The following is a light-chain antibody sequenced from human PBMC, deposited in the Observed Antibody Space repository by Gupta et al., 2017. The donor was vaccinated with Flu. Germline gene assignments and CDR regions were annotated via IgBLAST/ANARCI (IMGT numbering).Light chain of an antibody. CDR3: QQYDTFLWT. CDR1: QSINTW. CDR2: KAS. Sequence: GDRVTITCRASQSINTWLAWYQQKPGKAPKLLIYKASSLESGVPLRFSGSGSGTEFTLTISSLQPDDFAAYYCQQYDTFLWTFGQGTRVEIK. J-gene: IGKJ1*01. V-gene: IGKV1-5*03.